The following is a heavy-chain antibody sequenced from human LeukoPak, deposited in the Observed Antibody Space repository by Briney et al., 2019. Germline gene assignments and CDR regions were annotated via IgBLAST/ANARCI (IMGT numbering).Heavy chain of an antibody. V-gene: IGHV4-4*07. CDR1: GGSISHFY. J-gene: IGHJ3*02. CDR3: ARDWEGYCSRTACYGPALDI. CDR2: IYTSGNT. Sequence: SETLSLTCSVSGGSISHFYWSWTRQPAGAGLEWIGRIYTSGNTNYTPSLKSRVTMSVDTSKNQFSLKLSSVTAADTAVYYCARDWEGYCSRTACYGPALDIWGQGTLVTVSS. D-gene: IGHD2-2*01.